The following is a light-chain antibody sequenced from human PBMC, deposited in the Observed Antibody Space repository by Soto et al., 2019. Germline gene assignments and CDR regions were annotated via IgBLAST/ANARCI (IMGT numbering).Light chain of an antibody. J-gene: IGLJ2*01. CDR1: SGHSNYA. Sequence: QSVLTKSPSASASLGASVKLTCTLSSGHSNYAIAWHQQQSEKGPRYLMKLNSDGSHSKGDGIPDRFSGSSSGAERYLTISSLQSEDEADYYGQTWGSGIVVFGGGTKLTVL. V-gene: IGLV4-69*01. CDR2: LNSDGSH. CDR3: QTWGSGIVV.